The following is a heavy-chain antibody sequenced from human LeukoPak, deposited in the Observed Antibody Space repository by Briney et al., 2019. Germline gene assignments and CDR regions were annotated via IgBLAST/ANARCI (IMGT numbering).Heavy chain of an antibody. V-gene: IGHV4-39*07. CDR3: ARGGGVLRYFDWSISGGPFDP. CDR2: INHSGST. CDR1: GGSISSSSYY. D-gene: IGHD3-9*01. J-gene: IGHJ5*02. Sequence: SETLSLTCTVSGGSISSSSYYWGWIRQPPGKGLEWIGEINHSGSTNYNPSLKRRVTISVDTSKNQFSLKLSSVTAADTAVYYCARGGGVLRYFDWSISGGPFDPWGQGTLVTVSS.